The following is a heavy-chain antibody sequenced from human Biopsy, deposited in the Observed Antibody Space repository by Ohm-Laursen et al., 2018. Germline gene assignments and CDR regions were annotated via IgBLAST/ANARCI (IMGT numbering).Heavy chain of an antibody. CDR2: ISSSGGT. Sequence: GTLSLTCTVSGGSIISYYWNWIRQPAGKGLEWIGRISSSGGTKYNPSLKSRVTMSVDTSKNQLSLKVRSVTAADTAVYYCARGEDSSSIFDHWGQGTLVTVSS. CDR1: GGSIISYY. V-gene: IGHV4-4*07. D-gene: IGHD6-6*01. CDR3: ARGEDSSSIFDH. J-gene: IGHJ4*02.